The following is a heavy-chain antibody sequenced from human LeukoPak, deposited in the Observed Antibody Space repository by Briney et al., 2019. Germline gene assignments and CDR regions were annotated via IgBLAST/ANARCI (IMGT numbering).Heavy chain of an antibody. D-gene: IGHD1-26*01. J-gene: IGHJ3*02. Sequence: SETLSLTCTVSGRSISSYYWSWIRQPPGKGLEWIGYIYTSGSTNYNPSLKSRVTISVDTSKNQFSLKLSSVTAADTAVYYCARVPPSGSSSGAFDIWGQGTMVTVSS. CDR3: ARVPPSGSSSGAFDI. CDR2: IYTSGST. V-gene: IGHV4-4*09. CDR1: GRSISSYY.